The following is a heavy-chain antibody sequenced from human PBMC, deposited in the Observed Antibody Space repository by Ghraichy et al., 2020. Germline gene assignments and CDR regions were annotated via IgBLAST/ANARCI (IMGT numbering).Heavy chain of an antibody. J-gene: IGHJ4*01. V-gene: IGHV3-23*01. Sequence: GGSLRLSCATSGFSFNTYAMSWVRQTPGKGLEWVSTVSGTGRNNYYSDSVKGRFTITRDNSENTVSLQLSRLRAEDTARYYCVKTRYCTGSSCYFDYWGQGTQVTVSS. CDR1: GFSFNTYA. CDR2: VSGTGRNN. D-gene: IGHD2-8*02. CDR3: VKTRYCTGSSCYFDY.